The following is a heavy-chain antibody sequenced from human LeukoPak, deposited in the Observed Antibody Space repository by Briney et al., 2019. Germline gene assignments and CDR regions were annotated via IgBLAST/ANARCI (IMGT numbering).Heavy chain of an antibody. J-gene: IGHJ6*02. V-gene: IGHV4-39*07. CDR2: VFYNGAT. CDR3: ARCRLYGMDV. CDR1: GGSISSSIYY. Sequence: PSETLSLTCIVSGGSISSSIYYGAWVRQPPGKGLEWIGTVFYNGATQYSPSLRSRVTISIDTSTNQFSLKLSSVTAADTAVYYCARCRLYGMDVWGQGTTVTVSS.